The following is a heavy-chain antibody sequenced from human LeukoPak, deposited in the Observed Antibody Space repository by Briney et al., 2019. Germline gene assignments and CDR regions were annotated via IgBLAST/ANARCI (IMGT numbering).Heavy chain of an antibody. CDR1: GFTFSSYW. V-gene: IGHV3-74*01. J-gene: IGHJ3*02. CDR3: ARAWRGAFDI. Sequence: PGGSLRLSCAASGFTFSSYWMHWVRQAPGKGLVWFSRINSDGSSTSYADSVKGRFTISRDNAKNTLYLQMNSLRAEDTAVYYCARAWRGAFDIWGKGTMVTVSS. CDR2: INSDGSST. D-gene: IGHD3-3*01.